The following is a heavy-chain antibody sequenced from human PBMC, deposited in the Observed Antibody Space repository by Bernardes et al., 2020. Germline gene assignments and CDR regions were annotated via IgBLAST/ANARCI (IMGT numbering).Heavy chain of an antibody. D-gene: IGHD3-10*01. CDR2: IYSGGST. CDR3: ARVGDGSGSYYNPYFDY. Sequence: GGSLRLSCAASGFTVSSNYMSWVRQAPGKGLEWVSVIYSGGSTYYADSVKGRFTISRDNSKNTLYLQMNSLRAEDTAVYYCARVGDGSGSYYNPYFDYWGQGTLVTVSS. J-gene: IGHJ4*02. V-gene: IGHV3-53*01. CDR1: GFTVSSNY.